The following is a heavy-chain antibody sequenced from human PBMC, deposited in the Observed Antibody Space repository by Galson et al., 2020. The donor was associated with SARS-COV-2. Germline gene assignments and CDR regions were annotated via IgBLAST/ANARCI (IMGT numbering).Heavy chain of an antibody. CDR3: ARYSGSSGFDY. CDR1: GFTFSNYA. J-gene: IGHJ4*02. CDR2: VSYDGKIN. Sequence: GESLKISCAASGFTFSNYAMNWVRQAPGKGLEWVAVVSYDGKINYYADSVKGRFTISRDSSKNTVYLQMNSLRGDETAVYYCARYSGSSGFDYWGQGTLVTVSS. D-gene: IGHD1-26*01. V-gene: IGHV3-30*04.